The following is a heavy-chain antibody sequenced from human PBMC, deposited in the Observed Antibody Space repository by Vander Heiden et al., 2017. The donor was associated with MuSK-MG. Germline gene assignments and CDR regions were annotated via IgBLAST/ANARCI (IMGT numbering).Heavy chain of an antibody. CDR2: IYYSGST. Sequence: QLQLQESGPGLVKPSETLSLTCTVSGGSISRSRYYWGWIRRPPGKVLEWFGSIYYSGSTYYNPSLKSRVTISVDTSKNQFPLKLSSVTAADTAVYYCAVVVVTARRWFSGSGSHAFDIWGQGTMVTVSS. CDR1: GGSISRSRYY. CDR3: AVVVVTARRWFSGSGSHAFDI. V-gene: IGHV4-39*01. J-gene: IGHJ3*02. D-gene: IGHD2-21*02.